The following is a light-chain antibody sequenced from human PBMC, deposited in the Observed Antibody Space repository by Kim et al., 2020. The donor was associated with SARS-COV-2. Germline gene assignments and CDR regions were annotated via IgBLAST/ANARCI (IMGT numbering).Light chain of an antibody. Sequence: ASVKLTCTLSSGHSSYAIAWHQQQPEKGPRYLMKLNSDGSHSKGDGIPDRFSGSSSGAERYLTISSLQSEDGADYYCQTWGTGSWVFGGGTQLTVL. CDR2: LNSDGSH. J-gene: IGLJ3*02. CDR3: QTWGTGSWV. CDR1: SGHSSYA. V-gene: IGLV4-69*01.